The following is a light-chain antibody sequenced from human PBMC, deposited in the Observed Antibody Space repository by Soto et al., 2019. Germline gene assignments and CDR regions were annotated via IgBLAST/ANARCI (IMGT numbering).Light chain of an antibody. Sequence: EIVLTQSPGTLSLSPGERATLSCRASQSVSSSYLAWYQQKPGQAPRLLIYGTSSRATAIPDRFSGSGSGTDFNLTISSLEPEDFAVYYCQQYGSSSWTFGQGTKVEIK. CDR2: GTS. CDR1: QSVSSSY. V-gene: IGKV3-20*01. J-gene: IGKJ1*01. CDR3: QQYGSSSWT.